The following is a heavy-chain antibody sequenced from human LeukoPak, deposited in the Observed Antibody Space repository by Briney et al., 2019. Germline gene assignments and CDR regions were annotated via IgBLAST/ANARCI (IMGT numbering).Heavy chain of an antibody. Sequence: QSGGSLRLSXAASGFTFSSYWMSWVSQAPGKGLEWVANIKQDGSEKYYVDSVKGRFTISRDNAKNSLYLQMNSLRAEDTAVYYYARVKDPIFGVLFFGGQGTLVTVSS. CDR2: IKQDGSEK. D-gene: IGHD3-3*01. V-gene: IGHV3-7*01. CDR3: ARVKDPIFGVLFF. J-gene: IGHJ4*02. CDR1: GFTFSSYW.